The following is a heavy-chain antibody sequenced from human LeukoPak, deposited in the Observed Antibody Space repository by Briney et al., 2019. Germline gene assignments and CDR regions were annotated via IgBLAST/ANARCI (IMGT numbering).Heavy chain of an antibody. CDR3: AREYFSANYFFYYMDV. CDR1: GGSFSRYF. CDR2: IDHSGST. Sequence: PSETLSLTCTVSGGSFSRYFWTWIRQTPGKGLEWIGYIDHSGSTNYSPSLQSRVTISIDTSKNQFSLKLNSVTAADTAVYYCAREYFSANYFFYYMDVWGTGTTVTVSS. J-gene: IGHJ6*03. V-gene: IGHV4-59*01. D-gene: IGHD3-3*01.